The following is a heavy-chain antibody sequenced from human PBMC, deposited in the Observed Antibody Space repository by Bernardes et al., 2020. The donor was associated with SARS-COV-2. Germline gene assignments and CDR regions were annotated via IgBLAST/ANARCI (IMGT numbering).Heavy chain of an antibody. CDR2: MNPGSTNS. J-gene: IGHJ5*02. D-gene: IGHD3-3*01. V-gene: IGHV1-8*01. Sequence: ASVKVSCKTSGYIFTDYDINWVRQAPGQGLEWMGWMNPGSTNSGLAQKFQDRVTLTFDTSINTAFLELISLTSEDMAVYYCAREDTSSTGHAYNFFDPWGQGTPVTVSS. CDR1: GYIFTDYD. CDR3: AREDTSSTGHAYNFFDP.